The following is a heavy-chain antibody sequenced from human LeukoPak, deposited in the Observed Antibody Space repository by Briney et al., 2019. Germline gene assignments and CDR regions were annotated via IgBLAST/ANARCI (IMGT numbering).Heavy chain of an antibody. Sequence: PGGSLRLSCAASGFTFSSYHMNWVRQAPGKGLEWVSSITSTSTYIYQADSVKGRFTISRDNAKSSLYLQMNGLRAEDTAVYYCARAGGDSSGYDYFDYWGQGTLVTVSS. J-gene: IGHJ4*02. CDR1: GFTFSSYH. V-gene: IGHV3-21*01. D-gene: IGHD3-22*01. CDR3: ARAGGDSSGYDYFDY. CDR2: ITSTSTYI.